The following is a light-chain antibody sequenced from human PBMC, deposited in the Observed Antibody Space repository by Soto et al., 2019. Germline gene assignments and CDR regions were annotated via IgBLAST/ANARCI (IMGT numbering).Light chain of an antibody. CDR1: QGIPNY. V-gene: IGKV1-8*01. J-gene: IGKJ5*01. Sequence: AIRMTQSPSSLSSSTGDRGTITCRASQGIPNYFAWYQQKPGRAPKVLIYAVSTLQNGVPSRFSGSGSGTDFTITSNHLQSEDSATYFWQYYYSYPLTFGQGTRLDI. CDR3: QYYYSYPLT. CDR2: AVS.